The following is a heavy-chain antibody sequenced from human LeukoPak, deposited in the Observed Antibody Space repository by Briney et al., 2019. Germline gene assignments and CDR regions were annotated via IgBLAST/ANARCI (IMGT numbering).Heavy chain of an antibody. Sequence: PGGSLRLSCAASGFTFSSYAMTWVRQAPGKGLEWVSGISGSGGRTYYADSVKGRFTISRDNSENTLYLQMNSLRAEDTAVYYCAKKKWESGWFDPWGQGTLVTVSS. D-gene: IGHD1-26*01. CDR3: AKKKWESGWFDP. J-gene: IGHJ5*02. CDR2: ISGSGGRT. V-gene: IGHV3-23*01. CDR1: GFTFSSYA.